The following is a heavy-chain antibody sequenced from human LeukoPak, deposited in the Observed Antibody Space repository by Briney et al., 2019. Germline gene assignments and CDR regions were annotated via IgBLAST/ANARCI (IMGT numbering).Heavy chain of an antibody. V-gene: IGHV3-48*03. CDR2: ISSSGGAT. J-gene: IGHJ4*02. CDR1: GFTFSSYE. D-gene: IGHD2-2*01. CDR3: ARRYCSSTSCTLDY. Sequence: GESLRLSCARSGFTFSSYEMNWVRQAPGKGLEWVSHISSSGGATYYADSVKGRFTISRDNAMTSLYLQMNSLRAEDTAVYYCARRYCSSTSCTLDYWGQGTLVTVSS.